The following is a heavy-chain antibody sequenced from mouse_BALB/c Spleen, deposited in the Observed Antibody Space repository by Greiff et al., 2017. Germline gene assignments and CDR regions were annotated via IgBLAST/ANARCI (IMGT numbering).Heavy chain of an antibody. CDR2: ISSGGSYT. CDR3: ARHEGLRSYWYFDV. D-gene: IGHD2-4*01. V-gene: IGHV5-6*01. J-gene: IGHJ1*01. CDR1: GFTFSSYG. Sequence: EVKLMESGGDLVKPGGSLKLSCAASGFTFSSYGMSWVRQTPDKRLEWVATISSGGSYTYYPDSVKGRFTISRDNAKNTLYLQMSSLKSEDTAMYYCARHEGLRSYWYFDVWGAGTTVTVAS.